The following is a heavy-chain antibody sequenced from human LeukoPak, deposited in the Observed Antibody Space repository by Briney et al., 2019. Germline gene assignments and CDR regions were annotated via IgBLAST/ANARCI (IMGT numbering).Heavy chain of an antibody. CDR2: INTNTGNP. V-gene: IGHV7-4-1*02. CDR1: GYTFTTYP. D-gene: IGHD2-2*01. CDR3: ARGGGLYRYCSSTSCYDN. J-gene: IGHJ4*02. Sequence: ASVKVSCKASGYTFTTYPINWVRQAPGQGFEWVGWINTNTGNPTYAQGFTGRFVFCLDTSVTTAYLQISSLKADDTAVYYCARGGGLYRYCSSTSCYDNWGQGTLVTVSS.